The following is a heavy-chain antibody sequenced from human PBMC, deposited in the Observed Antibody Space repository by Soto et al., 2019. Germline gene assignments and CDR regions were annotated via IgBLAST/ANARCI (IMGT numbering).Heavy chain of an antibody. Sequence: SETLSLTCSVSGASISIGTDYWGWIRQPPGKGLEWIGNIHYSGSTYYNPSLKSRVNISVDTSKNQFSLKLSSVTAADTAMYYCARRHSNDFYDSSIYVPWGKGAQVTVS. CDR2: IHYSGST. CDR3: ARRHSNDFYDSSIYVP. CDR1: GASISIGTDY. V-gene: IGHV4-39*01. J-gene: IGHJ4*02. D-gene: IGHD3-22*01.